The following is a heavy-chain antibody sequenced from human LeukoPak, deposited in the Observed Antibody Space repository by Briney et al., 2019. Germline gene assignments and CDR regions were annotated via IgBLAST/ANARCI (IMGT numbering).Heavy chain of an antibody. D-gene: IGHD3-22*01. CDR1: GGSISSYY. CDR3: ARVPYYYDSSGYFFFDY. Sequence: KPSETLSLTRTVSGGSISSYYWSWIRQPPGKGLEWIGYIYYSGSTNYNPSLKSRVTISVDTSKNQFSLKLSSVTAADTAVYYCARVPYYYDSSGYFFFDYWGQGTLVTVSS. CDR2: IYYSGST. J-gene: IGHJ4*02. V-gene: IGHV4-59*12.